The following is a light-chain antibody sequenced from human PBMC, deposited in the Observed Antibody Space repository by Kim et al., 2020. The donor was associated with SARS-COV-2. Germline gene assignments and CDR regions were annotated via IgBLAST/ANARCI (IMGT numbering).Light chain of an antibody. CDR1: SSNIRSYA. J-gene: IGLJ3*02. CDR3: AAWDDSLSGWV. CDR2: SNY. V-gene: IGLV1-44*01. Sequence: GQRVTISCSGSSSNIRSYAVNWYQQLPGTAPKLLIYSNYQRPSGVPDRFSGSKSGTSVSLAISGLQSEDEADYYCAAWDDSLSGWVFGGGTKLTVL.